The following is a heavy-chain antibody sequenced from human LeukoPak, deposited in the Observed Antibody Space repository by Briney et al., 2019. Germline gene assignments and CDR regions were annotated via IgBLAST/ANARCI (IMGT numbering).Heavy chain of an antibody. CDR2: ISGSGGDT. D-gene: IGHD2-15*01. Sequence: PGGSLRLSCAASGFTFSSYAMSWVRQAPGKGLEWVSAISGSGGDTYYADSVKGRFTISRDNSKNTLYLQMSSLRAEDTAVYYCASLYCSGGSCYSGYYYYGMDVRGQGTTVTVSS. J-gene: IGHJ6*02. CDR3: ASLYCSGGSCYSGYYYYGMDV. V-gene: IGHV3-23*01. CDR1: GFTFSSYA.